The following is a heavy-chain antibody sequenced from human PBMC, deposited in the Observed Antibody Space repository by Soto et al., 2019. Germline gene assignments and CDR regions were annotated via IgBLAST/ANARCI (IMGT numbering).Heavy chain of an antibody. CDR2: IIPIVAIA. CDR3: AREGSHGYFDY. Sequence: QVQLVQSGAEVKKPGSSVKVSCKASGGTFSSYPISWVRQAPGQGLEWMGRIIPIVAIANYAQKFQGSVTITADKSTRTAYMELSSLRSEDTAVYYCAREGSHGYFDYWGQGTLVTVSS. CDR1: GGTFSSYP. V-gene: IGHV1-69*04. D-gene: IGHD5-18*01. J-gene: IGHJ4*02.